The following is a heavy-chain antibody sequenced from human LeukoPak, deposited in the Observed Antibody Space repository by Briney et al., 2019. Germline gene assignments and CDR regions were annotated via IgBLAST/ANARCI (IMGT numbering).Heavy chain of an antibody. D-gene: IGHD6-13*01. CDR3: AREGGSTLDFDYYMDV. V-gene: IGHV1-69*13. CDR2: IIPIFGTA. Sequence: SVKNSCKASGGTFSSYAISWVRQAPGQGLEWMGGIIPIFGTANYAQKFQGRVTITADESTSTAYMELSSLRSEDTAVYYCAREGGSTLDFDYYMDVWGKGTTVTVSS. J-gene: IGHJ6*03. CDR1: GGTFSSYA.